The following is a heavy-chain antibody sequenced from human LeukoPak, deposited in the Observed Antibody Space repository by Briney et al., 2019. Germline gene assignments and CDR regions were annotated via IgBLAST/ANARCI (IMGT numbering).Heavy chain of an antibody. D-gene: IGHD3-22*01. J-gene: IGHJ2*01. Sequence: PGGSLRLSCAASGFTFSFYGMNWVRQAPGKGLEWISYISSIGSTVYYADSVKGRFTISRDNAKNSLYLQMNSLRAEDTAVYYCAKVLSGDSSGYSPYWYFDLWGRGTLVTVSS. CDR3: AKVLSGDSSGYSPYWYFDL. CDR1: GFTFSFYG. V-gene: IGHV3-48*04. CDR2: ISSIGSTV.